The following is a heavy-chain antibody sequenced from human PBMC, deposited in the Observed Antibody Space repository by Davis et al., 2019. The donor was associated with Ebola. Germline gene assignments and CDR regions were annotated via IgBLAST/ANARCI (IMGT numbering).Heavy chain of an antibody. CDR2: IDPSDSYT. CDR3: ARHRGLRWESPIDY. CDR1: GYSFTSYW. V-gene: IGHV5-10-1*01. J-gene: IGHJ4*02. Sequence: GGSLRLSCKGSGYSFTSYWISWVRQMPGKGLEWMGRIDPSDSYTNYSPSFQGHITISADKSISTAYLQWSSLKASDTAMYYCARHRGLRWESPIDYWGQGTPVTVSS. D-gene: IGHD4-23*01.